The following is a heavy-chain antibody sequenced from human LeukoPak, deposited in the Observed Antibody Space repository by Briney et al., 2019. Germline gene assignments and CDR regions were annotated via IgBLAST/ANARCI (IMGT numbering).Heavy chain of an antibody. CDR1: GGSISSSSYY. Sequence: SETLSLTCAVSGGSISSSSYYWGWIRQPPGKGLEWIGSIYYSGSTYYNPSLKGRVTISVDTSKNQFSLKLSSVTAADTAVYYCARDVLRFLEWLLMGPDAFDIWGQGTMVTVSS. CDR3: ARDVLRFLEWLLMGPDAFDI. V-gene: IGHV4-39*07. CDR2: IYYSGST. J-gene: IGHJ3*02. D-gene: IGHD3-3*01.